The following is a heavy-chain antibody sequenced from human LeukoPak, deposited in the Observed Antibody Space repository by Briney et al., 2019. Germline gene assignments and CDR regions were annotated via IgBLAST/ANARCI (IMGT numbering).Heavy chain of an antibody. D-gene: IGHD2-8*01. CDR2: IIPIFGTA. CDR3: ARGGYCTNGVCPTEYYFDY. Sequence: ASVTVSCKASGGTFSSYAISWVRQAPGQGLEWMGGIIPIFGTANYAQKFQGRVTITTDESTSTAYMELSSLRSEDTAVYYCARGGYCTNGVCPTEYYFDYWGQGTLVTVSS. V-gene: IGHV1-69*05. J-gene: IGHJ4*02. CDR1: GGTFSSYA.